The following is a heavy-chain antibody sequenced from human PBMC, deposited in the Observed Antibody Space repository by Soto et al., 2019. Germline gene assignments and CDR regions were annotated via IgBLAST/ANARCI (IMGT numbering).Heavy chain of an antibody. Sequence: QVQLQESGPGLVKPSETLSLTCTVSGDSISSYYWSWIRQPPGKGLEWIGYIYYSGSSNYNPSLKSRITISVDTSKNQFSLKLSSVPAADTAVYYCTRRGYGSGSDNWFDPWGQGTLVTVSS. J-gene: IGHJ5*02. CDR3: TRRGYGSGSDNWFDP. V-gene: IGHV4-59*08. D-gene: IGHD3-10*01. CDR1: GDSISSYY. CDR2: IYYSGSS.